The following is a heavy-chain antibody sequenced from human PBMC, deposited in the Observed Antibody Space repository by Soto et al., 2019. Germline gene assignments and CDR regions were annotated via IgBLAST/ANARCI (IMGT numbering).Heavy chain of an antibody. V-gene: IGHV3-11*01. CDR2: ISSSGSTI. Sequence: GGSLRLSCAASGFTFSDYYMSWIRQAPGKGLEWVSYISSSGSTIYYADSVRGRFTISRDNAKNSLYLQMNSLRAEDTAVYYCARYAPEGIAAAGYYYYYGMDVWGQGTTVTVSS. CDR3: ARYAPEGIAAAGYYYYYGMDV. CDR1: GFTFSDYY. J-gene: IGHJ6*02. D-gene: IGHD6-13*01.